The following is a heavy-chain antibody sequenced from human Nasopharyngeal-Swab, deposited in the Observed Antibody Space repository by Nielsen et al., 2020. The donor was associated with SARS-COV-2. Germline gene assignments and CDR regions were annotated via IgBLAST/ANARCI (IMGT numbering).Heavy chain of an antibody. D-gene: IGHD5-12*01. Sequence: GESLKISCAASGFTFSSYDMHLVRQATGKGLEWVSAIGTAGDTYYPGSVKGRFTISRENAKNSLYLQMNSLRAGDTAVYYCARGAYITTITFRYGMDVWGQGTTVTVSS. V-gene: IGHV3-13*01. CDR3: ARGAYITTITFRYGMDV. CDR1: GFTFSSYD. J-gene: IGHJ6*02. CDR2: IGTAGDT.